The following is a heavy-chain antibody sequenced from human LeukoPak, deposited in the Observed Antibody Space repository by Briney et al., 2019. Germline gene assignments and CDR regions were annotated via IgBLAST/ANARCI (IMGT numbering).Heavy chain of an antibody. Sequence: RGSLRLSCAASGFTPSSDTTSGVRHAPGERLERVANIKQDGSEKYYVDSVKGRFTISRDNAKNTLYRQMNSLRAEDTAVYYCARGSPHGDYGFNWGQGTLVTVSS. D-gene: IGHD4-17*01. V-gene: IGHV3-7*01. J-gene: IGHJ4*02. CDR3: ARGSPHGDYGFN. CDR2: IKQDGSEK. CDR1: GFTPSSDT.